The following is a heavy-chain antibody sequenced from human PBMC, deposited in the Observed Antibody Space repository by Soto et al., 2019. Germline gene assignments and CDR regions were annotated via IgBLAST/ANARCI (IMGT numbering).Heavy chain of an antibody. J-gene: IGHJ5*02. V-gene: IGHV1-18*01. D-gene: IGHD3-9*01. CDR1: GYTFTSYG. CDR2: SSAYSGNT. Sequence: QVQLVQSGAEVKKPGASVKVSCKASGYTFTSYGLSWVRQAPGQGLEWMGWSSAYSGNTNYAQKLHGRVTMTTDTSTSTAYMELRSLRSDDKAVYYCARAYFDYEGRWFDPWGQGTMVTVSS. CDR3: ARAYFDYEGRWFDP.